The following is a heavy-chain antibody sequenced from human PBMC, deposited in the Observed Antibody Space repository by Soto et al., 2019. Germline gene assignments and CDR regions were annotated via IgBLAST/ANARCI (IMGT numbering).Heavy chain of an antibody. CDR2: ISYDGSNK. J-gene: IGHJ4*02. Sequence: VQLVESGGGLVQPGGSLRLSCAASGFTFSSYAMHWVRQAPGKGLEWVAVISYDGSNKYYADSVKGRFTISRDNSKNTLYLQMNSLRAEDTAVYYCARDGDIVVVVAATLDYWGQGTLVTVSS. V-gene: IGHV3-30-3*01. CDR1: GFTFSSYA. CDR3: ARDGDIVVVVAATLDY. D-gene: IGHD2-15*01.